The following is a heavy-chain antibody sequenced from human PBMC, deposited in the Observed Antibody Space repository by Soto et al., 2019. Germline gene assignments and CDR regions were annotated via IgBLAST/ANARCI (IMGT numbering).Heavy chain of an antibody. J-gene: IGHJ6*02. V-gene: IGHV3-23*01. Sequence: PGGSLRLSCAASGFTFSSYAMSWVLQAPGKGLEWVSAISGSGGSTYYADSVKGRFTISRDNSKNTLYLQMNSLRAEDTAVYYCAKDRGGRYFDWLAPVYYYYGMDVWGQGTTVTVSS. CDR1: GFTFSSYA. CDR3: AKDRGGRYFDWLAPVYYYYGMDV. CDR2: ISGSGGST. D-gene: IGHD3-9*01.